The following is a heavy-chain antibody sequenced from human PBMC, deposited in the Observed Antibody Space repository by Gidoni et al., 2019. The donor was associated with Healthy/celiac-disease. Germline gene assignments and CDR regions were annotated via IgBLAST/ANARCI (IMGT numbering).Heavy chain of an antibody. CDR2: IIPIFGTA. CDR3: ARGTGDFWSGSNWFDP. CDR1: VDTLSRDA. V-gene: IGHV1-69*01. Sequence: VQLVQSGAEVKKPGSSVSVSCKASVDTLSRDAISWVRQAPGQGLECMGGIIPIFGTANYAQKFQGRVTITADESTSTAYMELSSLRSEDTAVYYCARGTGDFWSGSNWFDPWGQGTLVTVSS. D-gene: IGHD3-3*01. J-gene: IGHJ5*02.